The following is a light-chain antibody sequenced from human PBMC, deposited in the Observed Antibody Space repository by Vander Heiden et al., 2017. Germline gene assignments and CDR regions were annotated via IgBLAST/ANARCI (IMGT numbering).Light chain of an antibody. CDR1: SSNIGSNT. CDR2: SNN. Sequence: QSVLPQPPSASGTPGQRVTISCSGSSSNIGSNTVNWYQQLPGTAPKLLIYSNNQRPSGVPDRFSGSKSGTSASLAISGPQSEDEADYYCAAWDDSLNVWVFGGGTKLTVL. V-gene: IGLV1-44*01. J-gene: IGLJ3*02. CDR3: AAWDDSLNVWV.